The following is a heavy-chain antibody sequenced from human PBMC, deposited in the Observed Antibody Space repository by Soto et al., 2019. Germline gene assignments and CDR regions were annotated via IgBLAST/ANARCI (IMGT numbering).Heavy chain of an antibody. D-gene: IGHD3-22*01. J-gene: IGHJ4*02. V-gene: IGHV4-4*02. CDR2: TSHDGST. Sequence: SETLSLTCAVSSGSIDNVYWWSWVRQSPGKGLEWIGETSHDGSTNYNPSLKSRVTISVDTSKNQFSLKLSSVTAADTAVYYCARGKNYYDSSGQLFDYWGQGTLVTVSS. CDR1: SGSIDNVYW. CDR3: ARGKNYYDSSGQLFDY.